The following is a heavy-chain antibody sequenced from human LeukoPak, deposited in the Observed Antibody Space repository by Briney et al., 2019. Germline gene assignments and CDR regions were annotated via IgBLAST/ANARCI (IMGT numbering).Heavy chain of an antibody. Sequence: SETLSLTCAVYGGSFSGYYWSWIRQPPGKGLEWIGEINHSGSTNYNPSLKSRVTISVDTSKNQFSLKLSSVTAADTAVYYCARGRRYWGQGTLVTVSS. V-gene: IGHV4-34*01. D-gene: IGHD1-14*01. J-gene: IGHJ4*02. CDR3: ARGRRY. CDR2: INHSGST. CDR1: GGSFSGYY.